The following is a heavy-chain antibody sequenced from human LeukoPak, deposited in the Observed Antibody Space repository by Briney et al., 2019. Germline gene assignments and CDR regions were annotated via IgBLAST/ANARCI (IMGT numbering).Heavy chain of an antibody. CDR3: ARGPKYIASTGPHYFDY. CDR2: ISHGSSYI. D-gene: IGHD1-1*01. J-gene: IGHJ4*02. V-gene: IGHV3-21*01. CDR1: GFTFGSYS. Sequence: GGSLRLSCAASGFTFGSYSMDWVRQAPGKGLEWVSSISHGSSYIYYADSVKGRFTISRDNAENSLYLQMNSLRAEDTAVYYCARGPKYIASTGPHYFDYWGQGTLVTVSS.